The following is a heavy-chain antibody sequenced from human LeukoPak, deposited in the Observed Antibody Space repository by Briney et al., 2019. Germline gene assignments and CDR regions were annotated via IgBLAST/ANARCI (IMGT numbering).Heavy chain of an antibody. D-gene: IGHD3-3*01. Sequence: ASVKVSCKASGYTFTGYYMHWVRQAPGQGLEWMGWINPNSGGTNYAQKFQGRVTMTRDTSISTAYMELSRLRSDDTAVYYCARGGNYDFWSGYSIGCMDVWGKGTTVTVSS. CDR2: INPNSGGT. CDR1: GYTFTGYY. CDR3: ARGGNYDFWSGYSIGCMDV. V-gene: IGHV1-2*02. J-gene: IGHJ6*03.